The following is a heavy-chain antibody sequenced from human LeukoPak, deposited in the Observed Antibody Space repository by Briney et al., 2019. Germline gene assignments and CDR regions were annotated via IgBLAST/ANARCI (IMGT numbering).Heavy chain of an antibody. D-gene: IGHD3-22*01. J-gene: IGHJ3*01. V-gene: IGHV3-7*01. Sequence: PGGSLRLSCAASGVTFSSYWMSWVRQAPGKGLEFVANIKEDGGEEYYVDSVKGRFSISRDNAKNSLYLQMNSLRAEDTAVYYCARDWLAGNPYHAFDLWGKGTMVTVSS. CDR2: IKEDGGEE. CDR3: ARDWLAGNPYHAFDL. CDR1: GVTFSSYW.